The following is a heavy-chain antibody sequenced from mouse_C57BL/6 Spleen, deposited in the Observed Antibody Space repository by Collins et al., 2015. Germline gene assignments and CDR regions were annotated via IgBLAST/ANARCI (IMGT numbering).Heavy chain of an antibody. CDR3: ARLRLQPYYFDY. Sequence: EVQLQQSVAELVRPRASVKLSCTASGFNIKSTYMHWVKQRPEQGLEWIGRIDPANGDTKYAPKFQGKATITADTSSNTAYLQLSSLTSEDTAIYYCARLRLQPYYFDYWGQGTTLTVSS. CDR2: IDPANGDT. J-gene: IGHJ2*01. D-gene: IGHD3-2*02. CDR1: GFNIKSTY. V-gene: IGHV14-3*01.